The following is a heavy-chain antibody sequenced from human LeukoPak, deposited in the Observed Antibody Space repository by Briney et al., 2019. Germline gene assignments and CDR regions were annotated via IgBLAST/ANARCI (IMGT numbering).Heavy chain of an antibody. V-gene: IGHV1-18*01. D-gene: IGHD3-9*01. CDR2: ISVYNGNT. J-gene: IGHJ4*02. CDR1: GYTFTDYG. CDR3: ARVRAYYDILTGYYYFDY. Sequence: ASVKVSCKASGYTFTDYGISWVRQAPGQGLERMGWISVYNGNTNYAQKLQGRVTMTTDTSTSTAYMELRSLRSDDTAVYYCARVRAYYDILTGYYYFDYWGQGTLVTVSS.